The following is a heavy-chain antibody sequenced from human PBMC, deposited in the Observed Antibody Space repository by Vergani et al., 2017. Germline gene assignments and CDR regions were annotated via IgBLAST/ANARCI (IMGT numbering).Heavy chain of an antibody. Sequence: EVQLVQSGAEVKKTGATMKISCKVSGYTFTDHYMHWVKQAPGKGLEWMGLVDPEDGETIYAEKFKGRVTIAADTSTDTAHLGLSSLRSEDTAGYYCATPQTVTTGGMEVWGQGTTGIVSP. D-gene: IGHD4-17*01. CDR2: VDPEDGET. CDR1: GYTFTDHY. J-gene: IGHJ6*01. CDR3: ATPQTVTTGGMEV. V-gene: IGHV1-69-2*01.